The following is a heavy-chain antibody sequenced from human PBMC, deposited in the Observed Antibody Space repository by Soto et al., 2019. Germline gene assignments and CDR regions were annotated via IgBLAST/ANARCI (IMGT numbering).Heavy chain of an antibody. V-gene: IGHV4-39*07. CDR1: GGSISSSSYY. J-gene: IGHJ5*02. CDR2: IYYSGST. CDR3: ARSTTGTISALNWFDP. D-gene: IGHD1-1*01. Sequence: SETLSLTCTVSGGSISSSSYYWGWIRQPPGKGLEWIGYIYYSGSTNYNPSLKSRVTISVDTSKNQFSLKLSSVTAADTAVYYCARSTTGTISALNWFDPWGQGTLVTVSS.